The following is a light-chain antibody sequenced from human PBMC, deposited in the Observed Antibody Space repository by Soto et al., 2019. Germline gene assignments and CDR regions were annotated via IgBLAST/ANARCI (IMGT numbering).Light chain of an antibody. Sequence: AILMTQSPSSLSASTGDRVTTTCRASQGINSYLAWYQQKPGQAPKLLIYAASPLQSGVPSRFRGSGSGTDFTVTISSLQPEDFATYCCQKLESIPTTFGQGTKVDIK. V-gene: IGKV1-8*01. CDR3: QKLESIPTT. CDR2: AAS. CDR1: QGINSY. J-gene: IGKJ1*01.